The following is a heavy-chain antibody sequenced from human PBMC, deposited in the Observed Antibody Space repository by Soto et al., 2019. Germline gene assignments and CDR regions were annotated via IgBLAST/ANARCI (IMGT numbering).Heavy chain of an antibody. Sequence: SQSLSLTRAISGDSVSSNTASRNCIRQSPSRGLEWLERTYFRSKCYNDYALSVKSRILINPNISNNQFSLLLNSVTPENTAVNLCAIGDNVGPNAGYALDPWGQGIMVTVS. J-gene: IGHJ5*02. CDR3: AIGDNVGPNAGYALDP. D-gene: IGHD5-12*01. V-gene: IGHV6-1*01. CDR2: TYFRSKCYN. CDR1: GDSVSSNTAS.